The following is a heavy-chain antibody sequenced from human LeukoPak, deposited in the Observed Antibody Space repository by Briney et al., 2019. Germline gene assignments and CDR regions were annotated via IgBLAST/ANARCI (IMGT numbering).Heavy chain of an antibody. CDR1: GYTLTDLS. CDR3: ATSSGYGFLFEY. D-gene: IGHD3-22*01. J-gene: IGHJ4*02. Sequence: ASVKVSCKVSGYTLTDLSMHWVRQAPGKGLEWMGGFDPEGGETIYAQNFQGRVTMTEDTSTDTAYMEVRSLRSEDTAVYYCATSSGYGFLFEYWGQGTLVTVSS. V-gene: IGHV1-24*01. CDR2: FDPEGGET.